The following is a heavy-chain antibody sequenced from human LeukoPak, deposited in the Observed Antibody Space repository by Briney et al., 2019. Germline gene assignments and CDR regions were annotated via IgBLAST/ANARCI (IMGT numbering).Heavy chain of an antibody. CDR2: ISDSGGST. Sequence: PGGSLRLSCAASGFTFSDEYMSWIRQAPGRGLEWVSAISDSGGSTYYADSVKGRFTISRDNSKNTLYLQMNSLRAEDTAVYYCANQLSSSSHFDYWGQGTLVTVSS. CDR1: GFTFSDEY. V-gene: IGHV3-23*01. D-gene: IGHD6-6*01. CDR3: ANQLSSSSHFDY. J-gene: IGHJ4*02.